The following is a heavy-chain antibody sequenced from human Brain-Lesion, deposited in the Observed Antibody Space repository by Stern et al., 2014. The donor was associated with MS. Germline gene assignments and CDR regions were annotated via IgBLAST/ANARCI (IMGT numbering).Heavy chain of an antibody. CDR1: GGSISSSSYY. CDR3: AKLWLGELPESPFDY. J-gene: IGHJ4*02. CDR2: IYYRGST. Sequence: VQLVESGPGLVKPSETLSLTCTVSGGSISSSSYYWGWIRQPPGKGLEWIGSIYYRGSTYYNPSLKSRVTISMDTSTNQFPLRLSSVTAADTAVYFCAKLWLGELPESPFDYWGQGTLVTVSS. V-gene: IGHV4-39*01. D-gene: IGHD3-10*01.